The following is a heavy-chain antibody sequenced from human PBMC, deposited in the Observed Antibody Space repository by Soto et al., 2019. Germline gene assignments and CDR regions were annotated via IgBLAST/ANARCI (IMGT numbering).Heavy chain of an antibody. D-gene: IGHD7-27*01. CDR2: IYYGGST. V-gene: IGHV4-59*01. CDR1: GGSITDSY. J-gene: IGHJ6*04. CDR3: ARGTRRWGFTPRATDV. Sequence: QVQLQVSGPGLVKPSETLSLTCTVSGGSITDSYWSWIRQPPGKGLEWIGYIYYGGSTSYNPSLKSRVTISLDLSKYHLTLKLNSVTAAHTAVYYCARGTRRWGFTPRATDVWGKGTTVTVSS.